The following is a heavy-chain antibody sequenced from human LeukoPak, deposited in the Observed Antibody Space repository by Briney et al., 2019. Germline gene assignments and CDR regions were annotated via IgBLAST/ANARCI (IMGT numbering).Heavy chain of an antibody. CDR3: ARGAPAIHDGFDI. Sequence: TSETLSLTCTVSGASISNYYWSWIRQPPGKGLECIGFVSYSGRTNHNPSVKSRVTISADTSKNQFSLKLRSVTAADTAVYYCARGAPAIHDGFDIWGQGTLVIVSS. J-gene: IGHJ3*02. D-gene: IGHD3-3*01. V-gene: IGHV4-59*01. CDR1: GASISNYY. CDR2: VSYSGRT.